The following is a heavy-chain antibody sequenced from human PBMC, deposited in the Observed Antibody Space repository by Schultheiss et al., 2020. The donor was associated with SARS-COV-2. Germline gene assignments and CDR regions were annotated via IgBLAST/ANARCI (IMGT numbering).Heavy chain of an antibody. CDR2: INHSGST. CDR3: ARYCSSTSCYAQLHAFDI. CDR1: GGSFSGYY. V-gene: IGHV4-34*01. Sequence: SQTLSLTCAVYGGSFSGYYWSWIRQPPGKGLEWIGEINHSGSTNYNPSLKSRVTMSVDTSKNQFSLKLSSVTAADTAVYYCARYCSSTSCYAQLHAFDIWGQGTMVTVSS. J-gene: IGHJ3*02. D-gene: IGHD2-2*01.